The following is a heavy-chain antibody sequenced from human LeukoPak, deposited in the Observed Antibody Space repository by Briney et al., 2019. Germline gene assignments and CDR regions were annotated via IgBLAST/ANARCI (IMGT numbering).Heavy chain of an antibody. CDR2: INHSGST. CDR1: GGSFSGYY. V-gene: IGHV4-34*01. J-gene: IGHJ3*02. CDR3: ARGGIRRPPQI. Sequence: SETLSLTCAVYGGSFSGYYWSWIRQPPGKGLEWIGEINHSGSTNYNPSLKSRVTISVDTSKNQFSLKLSSVTAADTAVYYCARGGIRRPPQIWGQGTMVTASS.